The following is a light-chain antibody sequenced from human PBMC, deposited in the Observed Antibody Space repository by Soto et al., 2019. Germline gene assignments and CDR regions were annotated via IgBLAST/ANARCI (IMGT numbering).Light chain of an antibody. V-gene: IGKV3-20*01. Sequence: EIVLTQSPGTLSLSPGERATLSCRASQRVDDSHLAWYQLRPGQAPRLLNYGASTRATGIPGWCSGSGAATDFSLTIRGLKPEDFAVYYCQQYRMSPNTFGQGTRLEIK. J-gene: IGKJ5*01. CDR2: GAS. CDR1: QRVDDSH. CDR3: QQYRMSPNT.